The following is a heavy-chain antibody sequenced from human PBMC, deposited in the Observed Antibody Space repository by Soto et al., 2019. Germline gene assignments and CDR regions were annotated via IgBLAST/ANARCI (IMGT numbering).Heavy chain of an antibody. D-gene: IGHD1-20*01. V-gene: IGHV4-59*01. Sequence: XETLSLSFTISGGTIGDYYWSWIRQPPGKDLEWIAYIYYTGKTDQNPSLEGRVSISLGTSRNQFSLNLRSVTAADTAVYYCVRNHNRAGSFDSWGPGVSVTVSS. CDR2: IYYTGKT. J-gene: IGHJ4*02. CDR3: VRNHNRAGSFDS. CDR1: GGTIGDYY.